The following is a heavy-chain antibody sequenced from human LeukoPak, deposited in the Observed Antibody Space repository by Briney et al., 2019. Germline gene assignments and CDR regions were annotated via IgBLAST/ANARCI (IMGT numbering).Heavy chain of an antibody. D-gene: IGHD4-17*01. V-gene: IGHV3-48*01. J-gene: IGHJ4*02. Sequence: GGSLRLSCAASGFTFSSYSMNWVRQAPGKGLEWVSYISSSSSTIYYADSVKGRFTISRDNAKNSLYLQMNSLRAEDTAVYYCAKGPDMTTVTTFDYWGQGTLVTVSS. CDR3: AKGPDMTTVTTFDY. CDR2: ISSSSSTI. CDR1: GFTFSSYS.